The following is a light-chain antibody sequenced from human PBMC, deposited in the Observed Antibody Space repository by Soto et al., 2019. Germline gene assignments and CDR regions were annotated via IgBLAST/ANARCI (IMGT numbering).Light chain of an antibody. J-gene: IGKJ4*01. V-gene: IGKV3D-15*01. CDR2: DVS. Sequence: EVVLTQFPATLSVSSGERATLSCRASRSVGSNLAWYQHKPGQVPRLLMYDVSTRAPGTPARFGGSGSGTEFTLTISSPQSEDFATYYCQQYSDWFTLAGGTKVEIK. CDR3: QQYSDWFT. CDR1: RSVGSN.